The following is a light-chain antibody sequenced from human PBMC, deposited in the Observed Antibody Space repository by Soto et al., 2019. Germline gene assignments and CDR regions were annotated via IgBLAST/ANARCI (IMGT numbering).Light chain of an antibody. CDR3: QQRSTWPSIT. V-gene: IGKV3-11*01. CDR2: GAS. Sequence: EIVLTQSPATLSLSPGERATLSCRVSQSVSSYLAWYQQKPGQAPRLLIYGASNRATGIPARFSGSGSGTDFTVTISGLETEDSAVCYCQQRSTWPSITVGQGTRLEIK. CDR1: QSVSSY. J-gene: IGKJ5*01.